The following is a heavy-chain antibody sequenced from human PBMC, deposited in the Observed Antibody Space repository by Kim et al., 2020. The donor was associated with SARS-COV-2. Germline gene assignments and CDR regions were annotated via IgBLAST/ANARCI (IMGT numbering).Heavy chain of an antibody. Sequence: GGSLRLSCAASGFTFSDYHMSWIRQTPGKGLEWISTIGCRSRAIFYADSVKGRFTITRDDDKNLLFLQMSSLRDDDTAVYYCARDENNCGYRSVPALWGQGTLVTVSS. V-gene: IGHV3-11*01. CDR3: ARDENNCGYRSVPAL. CDR2: IGCRSRAI. D-gene: IGHD5-18*01. J-gene: IGHJ4*02. CDR1: GFTFSDYH.